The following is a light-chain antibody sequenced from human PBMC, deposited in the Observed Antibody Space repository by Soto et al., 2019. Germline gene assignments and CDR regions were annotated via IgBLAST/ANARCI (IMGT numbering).Light chain of an antibody. CDR3: QQYYTTPIT. J-gene: IGKJ3*01. V-gene: IGKV4-1*01. CDR1: QSVLYSSNNKDY. Sequence: DIVMTQSPDSLAVSLGERATINCKSGQSVLYSSNNKDYLAWYQQKPGQPPKLLIYWASTRESGVPDRFSGSGSGTDFTLTINSLQAEDVAVYYCQQYYTTPITFGPGTKVDIK. CDR2: WAS.